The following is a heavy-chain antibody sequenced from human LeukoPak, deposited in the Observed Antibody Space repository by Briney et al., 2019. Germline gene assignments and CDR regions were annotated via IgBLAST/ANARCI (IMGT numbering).Heavy chain of an antibody. Sequence: SETLSLTCSVSGGSISSRSYYWGWIRQPPGKGLEWIATIDYSASTYYNPSLKSRVTISLDTSKNQFSLKLTSVTAADTAVYYCVRHDSWNNDNWFDPWGQGTLVTVSS. V-gene: IGHV4-39*01. CDR1: GGSISSRSYY. D-gene: IGHD1/OR15-1a*01. J-gene: IGHJ5*02. CDR2: IDYSAST. CDR3: VRHDSWNNDNWFDP.